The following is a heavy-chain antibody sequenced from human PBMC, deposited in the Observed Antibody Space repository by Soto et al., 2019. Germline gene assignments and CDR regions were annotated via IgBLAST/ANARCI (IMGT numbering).Heavy chain of an antibody. CDR2: INPSGGSP. Sequence: QVQLVQSGAEVKKPGASVKVSCKASGYTFTSYYMHWVRPAPGQGLEWMGIINPSGGSPSYEQTLQGRVTTLWVMSNSTVYIELISLRSEDTAGYYCAMAPCRCGSCYASYYYYGMDDWGQGTTVTVYS. CDR3: AMAPCRCGSCYASYYYYGMDD. J-gene: IGHJ6*02. CDR1: GYTFTSYY. V-gene: IGHV1-46*01. D-gene: IGHD2-15*01.